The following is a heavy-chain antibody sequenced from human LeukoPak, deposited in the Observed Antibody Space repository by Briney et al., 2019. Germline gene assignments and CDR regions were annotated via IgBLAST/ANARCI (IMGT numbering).Heavy chain of an antibody. Sequence: GRSLRISCAASGFTFSDYGMHWVRQAPGKGLEWVAVIANDGRDKKYADSVRGRFTISRDNSKNTVYLQMNSLRAEDTAVFYCVKDMKIKAAGYYFDYWGQGTLVTVST. CDR3: VKDMKIKAAGYYFDY. D-gene: IGHD6-13*01. CDR1: GFTFSDYG. J-gene: IGHJ4*02. CDR2: IANDGRDK. V-gene: IGHV3-30*18.